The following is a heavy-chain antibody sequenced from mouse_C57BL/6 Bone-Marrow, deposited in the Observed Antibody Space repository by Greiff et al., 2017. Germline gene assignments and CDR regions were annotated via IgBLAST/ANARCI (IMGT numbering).Heavy chain of an antibody. Sequence: EVKVEESGGGLVQPGGSLKLSCAASGFTFSDYYMYWVRQTPEKRLEWVAYISNGGGSTYYPDTVKGRFTISRDNAKNTLYLQMSRLKSEDTAMYYCARQGFPYWYFDVWGTGTTVTVSS. D-gene: IGHD3-2*02. CDR1: GFTFSDYY. CDR3: ARQGFPYWYFDV. J-gene: IGHJ1*03. CDR2: ISNGGGST. V-gene: IGHV5-12*01.